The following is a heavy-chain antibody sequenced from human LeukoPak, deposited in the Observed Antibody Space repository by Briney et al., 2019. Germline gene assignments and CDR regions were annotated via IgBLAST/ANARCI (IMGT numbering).Heavy chain of an antibody. Sequence: GGSLRLSCAASGFTFSSHAMSWVRQAPGKGLEWVSAISGSGGSTYYADSVKGRFTISRDNPKNTLYLQMNSLRAEDTAVYYCAKDARIVVVPAVMDVWGKGTTVTVSS. CDR1: GFTFSSHA. V-gene: IGHV3-23*01. CDR2: ISGSGGST. CDR3: AKDARIVVVPAVMDV. D-gene: IGHD2-2*01. J-gene: IGHJ6*03.